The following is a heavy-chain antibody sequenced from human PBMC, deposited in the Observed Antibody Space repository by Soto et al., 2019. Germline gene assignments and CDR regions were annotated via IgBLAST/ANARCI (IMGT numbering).Heavy chain of an antibody. V-gene: IGHV3-30*18. Sequence: PGGSLRLSCAASGFTFSSYGMHWVRQAPGKGLEWVAVISYDGSNKYYADSVKGRFTISRDNSKNTLYLQMNSLRAEDTAVYYCAKGPSWYYDSSGYYMGAFDIWGQGTMVTVSS. CDR1: GFTFSSYG. CDR2: ISYDGSNK. D-gene: IGHD3-22*01. J-gene: IGHJ3*02. CDR3: AKGPSWYYDSSGYYMGAFDI.